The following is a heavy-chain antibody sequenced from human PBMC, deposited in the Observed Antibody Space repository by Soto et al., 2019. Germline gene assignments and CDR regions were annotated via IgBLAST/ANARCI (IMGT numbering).Heavy chain of an antibody. CDR3: AGSGYYYNSGMDV. Sequence: SETLSLTCTVSGGSISSGGYYWSWIRQHPGKGLEWIGYIYYSGSTYYKQSLKSRVTISVDTSKNQFSLKLSSVTAADAAVYYCAGSGYYYNSGMDVWGQGTTVTVS. CDR1: GGSISSGGYY. CDR2: IYYSGST. V-gene: IGHV4-31*03. J-gene: IGHJ6*02. D-gene: IGHD3-22*01.